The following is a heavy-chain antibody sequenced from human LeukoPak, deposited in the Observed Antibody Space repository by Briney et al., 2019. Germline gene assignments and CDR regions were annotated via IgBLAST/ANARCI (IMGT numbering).Heavy chain of an antibody. Sequence: PGRSLRLSCAASGFTFSSYAMHWVRQAPGKALEWVAVISYDGGNKYYADSVKGRFTISRDNSKNTLYLQMNSLRAEDTAVYYCARDQTFHDYGDSEPLDYWGQGTLVTVSS. D-gene: IGHD4-17*01. J-gene: IGHJ4*02. CDR3: ARDQTFHDYGDSEPLDY. CDR1: GFTFSSYA. V-gene: IGHV3-30-3*01. CDR2: ISYDGGNK.